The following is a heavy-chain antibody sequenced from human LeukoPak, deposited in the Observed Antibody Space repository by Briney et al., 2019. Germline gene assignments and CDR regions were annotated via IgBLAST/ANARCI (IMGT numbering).Heavy chain of an antibody. CDR3: ARNPDSSSWLNFDY. CDR2: INPNSGGT. V-gene: IGHV1-2*02. CDR1: GYTFTGYY. D-gene: IGHD6-13*01. Sequence: GASVKVSCKASGYTFTGYYMHWVRQAPGQGLEWMGWINPNSGGTNYAQKFQGRVTMTRDTSISTAYMELSRLRSDDTAVYYCARNPDSSSWLNFDYWGQGTLVTVSS. J-gene: IGHJ4*02.